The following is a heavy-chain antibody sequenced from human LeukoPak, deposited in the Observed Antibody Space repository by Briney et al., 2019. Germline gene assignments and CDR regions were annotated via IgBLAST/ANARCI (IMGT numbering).Heavy chain of an antibody. V-gene: IGHV3-66*01. CDR2: IYSGGST. D-gene: IGHD6-13*01. CDR1: GFTVSSNY. J-gene: IGHJ4*01. CDR3: ARGYRSWYDFDS. Sequence: GGSLRLSCAASGFTVSSNYMSWVRQAPGKGLEWVSVIYSGGSTYYADSVKGRFTISRDNSKNTLYLQMNSLRAEDTAVYYCARGYRSWYDFDSWGHGTLVTVSS.